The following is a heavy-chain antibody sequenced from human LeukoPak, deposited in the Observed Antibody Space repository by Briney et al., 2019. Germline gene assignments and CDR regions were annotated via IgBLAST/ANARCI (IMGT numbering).Heavy chain of an antibody. V-gene: IGHV1-69*06. Sequence: GASVKVSCKASGGTFSSYAISWVRQAPGQGLEWMGGIIPIFGTANYAQKFQGRVTITADKSTSTVYMELSSLRSEDTAVYYCARDLFGELLSSEYYYYYMDVWGKGTTVTISS. J-gene: IGHJ6*03. D-gene: IGHD3-10*02. CDR1: GGTFSSYA. CDR2: IIPIFGTA. CDR3: ARDLFGELLSSEYYYYYMDV.